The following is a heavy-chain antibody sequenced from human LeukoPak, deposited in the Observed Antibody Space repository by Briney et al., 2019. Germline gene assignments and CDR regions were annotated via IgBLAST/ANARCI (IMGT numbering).Heavy chain of an antibody. CDR1: GGSFSGYY. V-gene: IGHV4-34*01. CDR3: ARATELETDTDDSSGLDY. J-gene: IGHJ4*02. Sequence: ASETLSLTCAVYGGSFSGYYWSWIRQPPGKGLEWIGEINHSGSTNYNPSLKSRVTISVDTSKNQFSLKMSSVTAADTAVYYCARATELETDTDDSSGLDYWGQGTLVTVSS. CDR2: INHSGST. D-gene: IGHD3-22*01.